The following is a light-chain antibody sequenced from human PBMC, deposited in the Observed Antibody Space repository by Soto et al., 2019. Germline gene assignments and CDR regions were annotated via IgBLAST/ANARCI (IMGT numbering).Light chain of an antibody. Sequence: QAVVTQPPSASGTPGQRVTISCAGISSNIGSNYVYWYQQLPGTAPKLLIYRNNQRPSGVPDRFSGSKSGTSASLAISGLRSEDEADYYCAAWDDSLSGHVVFGGGTKLTVL. V-gene: IGLV1-47*01. J-gene: IGLJ2*01. CDR1: SSNIGSNY. CDR2: RNN. CDR3: AAWDDSLSGHVV.